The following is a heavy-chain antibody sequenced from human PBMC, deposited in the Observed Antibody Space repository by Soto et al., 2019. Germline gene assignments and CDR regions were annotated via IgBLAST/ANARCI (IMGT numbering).Heavy chain of an antibody. V-gene: IGHV1-18*01. J-gene: IGHJ4*02. CDR1: GYTFTSYG. Sequence: QVQLVQSGAELKKPGASVKVSCKASGYTFTSYGISWVRQAPGQGLEWMGWISGYNGNTNYAQKVKGRATMTTDTSTSTAYMGVRGLRSDDTAVYYCARDRALELGDYWGRGTLVTVSS. CDR2: ISGYNGNT. D-gene: IGHD1-26*01. CDR3: ARDRALELGDY.